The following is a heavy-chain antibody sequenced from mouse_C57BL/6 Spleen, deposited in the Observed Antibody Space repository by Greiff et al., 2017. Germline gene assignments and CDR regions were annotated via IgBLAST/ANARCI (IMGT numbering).Heavy chain of an antibody. CDR1: GYTFTSYW. V-gene: IGHV1-69*01. J-gene: IGHJ2*01. D-gene: IGHD1-1*01. Sequence: QVQLQQPGAELVMPGASVKLSCKASGYTFTSYWMHWVKQRPGQGLEWIGEIDPSDSYTNYNQKFKGKSTLTVDKSSSTAYMQRSSLTSEDAAVYYCARRGDYYGSSPLYYFDYWGQGTTLTVSS. CDR3: ARRGDYYGSSPLYYFDY. CDR2: IDPSDSYT.